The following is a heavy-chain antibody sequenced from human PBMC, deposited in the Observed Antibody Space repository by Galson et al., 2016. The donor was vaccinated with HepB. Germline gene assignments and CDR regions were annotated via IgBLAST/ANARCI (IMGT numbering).Heavy chain of an antibody. CDR1: GFMFSSYA. J-gene: IGHJ4*02. CDR3: ARARGFYDAFNI. Sequence: SLRLSCAASGFMFSSYAMAWVRQAPGKGLEWVSTISGSGGNTFYPDSVKGRFTISRDNSLNTVSLRISSLRAEDTAVYFCARARGFYDAFNIWGQGTLVTVSS. D-gene: IGHD3-16*01. CDR2: ISGSGGNT. V-gene: IGHV3-23*01.